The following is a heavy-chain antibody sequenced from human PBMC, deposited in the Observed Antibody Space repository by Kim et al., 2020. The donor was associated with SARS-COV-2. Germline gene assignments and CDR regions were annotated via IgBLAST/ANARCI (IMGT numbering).Heavy chain of an antibody. Sequence: ASVKVSCKVSGYGLSELAIHWVRQAPGKGLEWLGGFDPENDGTIYAQKFQGRLIMTEDTSTDTAYMDLSVLRSEDTAVYYCATPRAEWQLVPGPFNFWGQGTLVSVSS. CDR2: FDPENDGT. D-gene: IGHD6-6*01. CDR3: ATPRAEWQLVPGPFNF. V-gene: IGHV1-24*01. CDR1: GYGLSELA. J-gene: IGHJ4*02.